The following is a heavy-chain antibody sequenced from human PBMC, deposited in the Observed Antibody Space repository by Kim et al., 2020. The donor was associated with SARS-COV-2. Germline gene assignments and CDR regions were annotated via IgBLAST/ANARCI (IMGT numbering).Heavy chain of an antibody. CDR1: GFTFDDYA. J-gene: IGHJ4*01. Sequence: GGSLRLSCAASGFTFDDYAMHWVRQAPGKGLEWVSGISWNSGSIGYADSVKGRFTISRDNAKNSLYLQMNSLRAEDTALYYCAKGGDSGYDLRGDFDYWG. CDR2: ISWNSGSI. CDR3: AKGGDSGYDLRGDFDY. D-gene: IGHD5-12*01. V-gene: IGHV3-9*01.